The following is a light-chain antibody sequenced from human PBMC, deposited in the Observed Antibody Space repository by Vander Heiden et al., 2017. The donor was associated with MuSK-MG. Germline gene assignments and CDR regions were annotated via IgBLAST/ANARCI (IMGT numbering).Light chain of an antibody. CDR1: SSDVGGYNY. J-gene: IGLJ2*01. CDR3: CSYAGSYTSDVV. V-gene: IGLV2-11*01. CDR2: DVS. Sequence: SALTQPRSVSGSPGQSVTIACTGTSSDVGGYNYVAWYQQQPGKAPKLMIYDVSKRPSGVPDRFSGSKSGNTASLTISGLQAEDEADYYCCSYAGSYTSDVVFGGGTKLTVL.